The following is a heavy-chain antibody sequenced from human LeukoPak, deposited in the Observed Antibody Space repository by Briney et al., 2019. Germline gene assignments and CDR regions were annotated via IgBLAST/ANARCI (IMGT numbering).Heavy chain of an antibody. J-gene: IGHJ4*02. CDR3: ARVPTIFGVDPEQNHFDL. V-gene: IGHV1-18*01. Sequence: ASVKVSCKASDYTFFSFGITWGRQAPGQGPEWMGWIIAYSGNRKIAHKFQGRGTLTTDTSAKTPYMELGNLKADDHPHYLCARVPTIFGVDPEQNHFDLWGKGTLVIVSS. CDR1: DYTFFSFG. D-gene: IGHD3-3*01. CDR2: IIAYSGNR.